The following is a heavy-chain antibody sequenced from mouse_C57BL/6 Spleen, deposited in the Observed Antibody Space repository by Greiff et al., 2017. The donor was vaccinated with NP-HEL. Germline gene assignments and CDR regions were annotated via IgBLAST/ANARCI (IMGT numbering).Heavy chain of an antibody. CDR1: GYTFTDYE. J-gene: IGHJ1*03. V-gene: IGHV1-15*01. CDR2: IDPETGGT. Sequence: VQLQESGAELVRPGASVTLSCKASGYTFTDYEMHWVKQTPVHGLEWIGAIDPETGGTAYNQKFKGKAILTADKSSSTAYMELRSLTSEDSAVYYCTRGTTVVPRFDVWGTGTTVTVSS. CDR3: TRGTTVVPRFDV. D-gene: IGHD1-1*01.